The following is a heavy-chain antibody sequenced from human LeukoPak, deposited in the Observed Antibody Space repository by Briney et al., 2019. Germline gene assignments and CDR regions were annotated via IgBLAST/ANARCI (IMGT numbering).Heavy chain of an antibody. V-gene: IGHV3-23*01. CDR3: AKDPLMYTRSSKPNYFDY. CDR2: IRGSGGST. D-gene: IGHD6-6*01. Sequence: GGSLRLSCAASGFTFSSYGMSWVRQAPGKGLEWVSGIRGSGGSTSYADSVKGRFTISRDNFKNTLSLQMKSLTAEDTAVYYCAKDPLMYTRSSKPNYFDYWGQGILVTVSS. J-gene: IGHJ4*02. CDR1: GFTFSSYG.